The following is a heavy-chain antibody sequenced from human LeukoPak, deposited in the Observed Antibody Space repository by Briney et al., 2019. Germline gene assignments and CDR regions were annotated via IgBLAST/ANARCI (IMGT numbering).Heavy chain of an antibody. CDR2: ISRSGTI. J-gene: IGHJ4*02. CDR3: TATPHRDDPLNY. V-gene: IGHV4-34*01. Sequence: SETLSLSCAIYGGSFSVYYWTWIRQPPGKGLEWIGEISRSGTINYNPSLESRVTMSVDTSKNQLSLKLTSVTAADTAVYYCTATPHRDDPLNYWGQGTLVTVSS. CDR1: GGSFSVYY. D-gene: IGHD5-24*01.